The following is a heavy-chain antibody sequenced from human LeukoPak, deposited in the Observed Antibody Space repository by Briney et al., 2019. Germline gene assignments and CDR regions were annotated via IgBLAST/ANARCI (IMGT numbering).Heavy chain of an antibody. Sequence: GGSLRLSCAVSGLSIRSSWMSWVRQIPGKGLEWVADMNEDGSGTYYVDSVKGRFTVSRDNAKNSLYLQMSSLRAEDTAVYYCARGPAWGAIDYWGQGTLVTVSS. J-gene: IGHJ4*02. CDR3: ARGPAWGAIDY. V-gene: IGHV3-7*01. D-gene: IGHD7-27*01. CDR2: MNEDGSGT. CDR1: GLSIRSSW.